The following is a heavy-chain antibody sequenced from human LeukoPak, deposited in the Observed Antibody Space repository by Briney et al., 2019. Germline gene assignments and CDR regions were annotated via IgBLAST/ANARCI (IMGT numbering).Heavy chain of an antibody. CDR1: GDSISNSNW. D-gene: IGHD1-26*01. Sequence: SETLSLTCAVSGDSISNSNWWTWIRQPPGKGLEWIGEVYPSGSTNYSPSLKSRVTISVDKSKNQFSLTLSSVTAADTAVYYCARDYLGAGTVGATSGHWGQGTLVTVSS. CDR2: VYPSGST. CDR3: ARDYLGAGTVGATSGH. V-gene: IGHV4-4*02. J-gene: IGHJ4*02.